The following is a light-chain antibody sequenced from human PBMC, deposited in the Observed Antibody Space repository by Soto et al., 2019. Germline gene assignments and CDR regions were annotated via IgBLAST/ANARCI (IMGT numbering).Light chain of an antibody. J-gene: IGLJ3*02. CDR1: SSDVGSYNL. CDR2: EGS. CDR3: CSYAGSRV. V-gene: IGLV2-23*01. Sequence: QSALTQPASVSGSPGQSITISCTGTSSDVGSYNLVSWNQQHQGKAPKLMIYEGSKRPSGVSNRFSGSKSGNTASLTISGLQAEDEADYYCCSYAGSRVFGGGTKLTVL.